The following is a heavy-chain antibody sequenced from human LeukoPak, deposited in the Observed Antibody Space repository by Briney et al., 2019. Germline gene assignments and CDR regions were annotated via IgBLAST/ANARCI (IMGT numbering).Heavy chain of an antibody. V-gene: IGHV4-30-2*01. CDR1: GGSISSGGYY. J-gene: IGHJ3*02. Sequence: PSETLSLTCTVSGGSISSGGYYWSWIRQPPGKGLEWIGYIYHSGSTYYNPSLKSRVTISVDRSKNQFSLKLSSVTAADTAVYYCARGGYYDSSGLRYAFDIWGQGTMVTVSS. D-gene: IGHD3-22*01. CDR2: IYHSGST. CDR3: ARGGYYDSSGLRYAFDI.